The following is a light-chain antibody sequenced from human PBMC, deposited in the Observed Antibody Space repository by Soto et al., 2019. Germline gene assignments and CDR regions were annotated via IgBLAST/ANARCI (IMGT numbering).Light chain of an antibody. Sequence: AIQMTQSPSSLFASVGDRVTITCRASQGIKNDLSWFQQKPGNAPQLLIYGASVLQRGVPSRFSGRGSGIAVTLTIISLQPEDFATYYCLQDFNYPRTFGRGTRVDV. CDR1: QGIKND. J-gene: IGKJ3*01. CDR2: GAS. CDR3: LQDFNYPRT. V-gene: IGKV1-6*01.